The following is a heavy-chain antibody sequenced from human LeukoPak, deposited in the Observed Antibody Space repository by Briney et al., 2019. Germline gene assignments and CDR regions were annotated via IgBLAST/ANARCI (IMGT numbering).Heavy chain of an antibody. V-gene: IGHV4-59*08. Sequence: SETLSLTCTVSGGSISSYYWSWIRQPPGKGLEWIGYIYYSGSTNYNPSLKSRVTISVDTSKNQFSLKLSSVTAADTAVYYCARHGTISSESYFDYWGQGALVTVSS. CDR1: GGSISSYY. D-gene: IGHD1-14*01. CDR3: ARHGTISSESYFDY. CDR2: IYYSGST. J-gene: IGHJ4*02.